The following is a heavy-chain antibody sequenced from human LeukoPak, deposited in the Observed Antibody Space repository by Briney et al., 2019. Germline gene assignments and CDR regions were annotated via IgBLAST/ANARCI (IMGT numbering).Heavy chain of an antibody. Sequence: ASVRVSCKASGYTFTSYGISWVRQAPGQGLEWMGWISAYNGNTNYAQKLQGRVTITTDTSTSTAYMELRSLRSDDTAVYYCARFVEQPPPSLGLYYFDYWGQGTLVTVSS. CDR3: ARFVEQPPPSLGLYYFDY. D-gene: IGHD3-22*01. J-gene: IGHJ4*02. V-gene: IGHV1-18*01. CDR1: GYTFTSYG. CDR2: ISAYNGNT.